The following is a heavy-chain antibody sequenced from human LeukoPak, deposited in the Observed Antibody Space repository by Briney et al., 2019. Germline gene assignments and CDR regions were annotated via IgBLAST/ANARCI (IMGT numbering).Heavy chain of an antibody. D-gene: IGHD4-23*01. CDR2: ISISSYI. V-gene: IGHV3-21*01. J-gene: IGHJ4*02. CDR3: AREDGGNANDY. Sequence: GGSLRRAPAAPGFTFSSYSRNWVRQAPGKGLEWVSSISISSYIYYADSVKGRFTISRDNAKNSLYLQMTSLRAEDTAVYYCAREDGGNANDYWGQGTLVSVSS. CDR1: GFTFSSYS.